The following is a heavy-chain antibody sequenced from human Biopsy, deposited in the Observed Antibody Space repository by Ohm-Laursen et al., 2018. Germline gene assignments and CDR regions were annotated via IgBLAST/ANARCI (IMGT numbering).Heavy chain of an antibody. CDR3: ARGRRTSGWPYFDN. D-gene: IGHD6-19*01. CDR2: IYSGGST. CDR1: GDSLTSGPEN. V-gene: IGHV4-61*01. Sequence: SDTLSLTCTVSGDSLTSGPENWSWIRQSPGQGLEYIGFIYSGGSTNYNPSLKNRVTMSVDTSKNQFYLKLYSVTAADTAVYYCARGRRTSGWPYFDNWGQGALVIVSP. J-gene: IGHJ4*02.